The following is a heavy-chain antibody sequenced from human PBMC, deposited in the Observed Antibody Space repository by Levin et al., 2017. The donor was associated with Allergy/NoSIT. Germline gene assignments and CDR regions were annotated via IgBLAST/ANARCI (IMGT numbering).Heavy chain of an antibody. J-gene: IGHJ4*02. Sequence: QAGGSLRLSCSASGFTFSSYAMHWVRQAPGKGLEYVSAISSNGGSTYYADSVKGRFTISRDNSRNTLYLQMSSLRAEDTAVYYCVKDHASGTPSYYFDYWGQGTLVTVSS. CDR1: GFTFSSYA. D-gene: IGHD5-12*01. CDR3: VKDHASGTPSYYFDY. CDR2: ISSNGGST. V-gene: IGHV3-64D*06.